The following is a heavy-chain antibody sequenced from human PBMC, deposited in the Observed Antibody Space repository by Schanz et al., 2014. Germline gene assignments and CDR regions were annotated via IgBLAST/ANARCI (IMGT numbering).Heavy chain of an antibody. J-gene: IGHJ1*01. V-gene: IGHV3-7*02. CDR3: ASGVHVSSLQKGLQF. CDR1: GFTFSSYG. CDR2: IKQDGSEK. Sequence: VQLVESGGGVVQFGRSLRLSCVASGFTFSSYGMHWVRQAPGKGLEWVANIKQDGSEKYYVDAVKGRFTISRDNAKNSVSLQMRRLRVEDTAVYYCASGVHVSSLQKGLQFWGRGTLVIVSS. D-gene: IGHD3-10*01.